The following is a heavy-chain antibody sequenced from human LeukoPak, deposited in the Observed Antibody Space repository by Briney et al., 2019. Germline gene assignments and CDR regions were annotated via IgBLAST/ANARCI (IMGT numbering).Heavy chain of an antibody. CDR1: GYTFPRYY. CDR2: INHSGRST. CDR3: ARGGMIHRRDGYKPTSYYYYGMDA. J-gene: IGHJ6*02. D-gene: IGHD5-24*01. V-gene: IGHV1-46*01. Sequence: ASDPVPHQASGYTFPRYYMLWVRQAPGHRLEWTGIINHSGRSTSYPQQFQGRVTMTRDTSMSTVYMELSSLRSEDTAVYYCARGGMIHRRDGYKPTSYYYYGMDAWGQGTTVTVSS.